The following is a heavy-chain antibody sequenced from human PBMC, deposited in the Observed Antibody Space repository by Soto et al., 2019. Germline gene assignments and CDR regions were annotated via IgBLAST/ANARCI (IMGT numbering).Heavy chain of an antibody. Sequence: PSETLSLTCTVSGGSISSGDYYWSWIRQPPGKGLEWIGYIYYSGSTYYNPSLKSRVTISVDTSKNQFSLKLSSVTAADTAVYYCARDCISTSCSPYGLDVWGQGTTVTVSS. CDR3: ARDCISTSCSPYGLDV. V-gene: IGHV4-30-4*01. D-gene: IGHD2-2*01. CDR1: GGSISSGDYY. CDR2: IYYSGST. J-gene: IGHJ6*02.